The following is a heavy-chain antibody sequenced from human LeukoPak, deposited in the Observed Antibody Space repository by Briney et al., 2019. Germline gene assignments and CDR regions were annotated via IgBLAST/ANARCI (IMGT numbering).Heavy chain of an antibody. Sequence: SQTLSLTCAISGDSVSSNSAAWNWLRQSPSRGLEWLGRTFYRSKWYNDYAVSVKSRITINPDTSKNQFSLQLNSVTPEDTAVYYCARSTVTTYYFDYWGQGTLVTVSS. CDR3: ARSTVTTYYFDY. J-gene: IGHJ4*02. V-gene: IGHV6-1*01. CDR1: GDSVSSNSAA. D-gene: IGHD4-17*01. CDR2: TFYRSKWYN.